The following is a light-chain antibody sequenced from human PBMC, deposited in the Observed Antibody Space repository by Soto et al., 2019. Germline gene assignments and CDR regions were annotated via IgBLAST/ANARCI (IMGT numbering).Light chain of an antibody. J-gene: IGKJ2*01. CDR1: QSVSTRY. CDR2: GAS. V-gene: IGKV3-20*01. CDR3: HQFGSSPPAFT. Sequence: ESMLTQSPGTLSLSPGERATLSCRASQSVSTRYLAWYQQKPGQAPRLLIYGASIRATGIPDRFSGSGSGTDFTLTISRLEPEDFAVYYCHQFGSSPPAFTFGQGNKLEL.